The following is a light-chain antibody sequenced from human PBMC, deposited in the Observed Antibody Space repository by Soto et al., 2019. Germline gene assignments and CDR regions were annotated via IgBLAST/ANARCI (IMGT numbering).Light chain of an antibody. Sequence: QSALTQPASVSGSPGESITISCTGTSSDVGAYNYVSWYQQDPGKAPKLMIYDVSSRPSGVSNRFSGSKSGHTASLTISGLQAEDEADYYCTSYTSSITYVFGTGTKLTVL. CDR2: DVS. V-gene: IGLV2-14*01. CDR1: SSDVGAYNY. CDR3: TSYTSSITYV. J-gene: IGLJ1*01.